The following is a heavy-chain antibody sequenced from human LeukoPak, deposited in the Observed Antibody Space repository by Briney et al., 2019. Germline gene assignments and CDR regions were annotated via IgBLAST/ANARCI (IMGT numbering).Heavy chain of an antibody. CDR2: ISGDGGGT. Sequence: GGSLRLSCAASGFTFDDYAMHWVRQAPGKGLEWVSLISGDGGGTYYADSVKGRFTISRDNSKNSLYLQMNSLRTEDTALYYCAPPAGVVAAKWGQGTLVTVSS. J-gene: IGHJ4*02. CDR1: GFTFDDYA. V-gene: IGHV3-43*02. CDR3: APPAGVVAAK. D-gene: IGHD2-15*01.